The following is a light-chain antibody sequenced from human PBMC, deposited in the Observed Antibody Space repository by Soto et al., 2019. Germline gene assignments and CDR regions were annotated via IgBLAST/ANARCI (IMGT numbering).Light chain of an antibody. V-gene: IGKV4-1*01. CDR2: WAS. Sequence: DIVMTQSPDSLAVSLGERATINCKSSQSVLYSANNKNYLAWYQQKPGQFPKLLIYWASTRESGVPDRFSGRGSGTDFTLTISSLQAEDVAVYYCQQSHNTPFTFGPGTKVDLK. CDR1: QSVLYSANNKNY. J-gene: IGKJ3*01. CDR3: QQSHNTPFT.